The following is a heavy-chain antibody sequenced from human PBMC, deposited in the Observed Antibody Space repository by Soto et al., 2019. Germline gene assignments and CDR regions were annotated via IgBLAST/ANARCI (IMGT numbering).Heavy chain of an antibody. D-gene: IGHD2-15*01. V-gene: IGHV3-49*05. CDR2: ITSKRYGGTT. CDR1: GFIFGDYA. J-gene: IGHJ4*02. CDR3: SRLGSDGDTTPFDG. Sequence: EVQLVESGGGLVKPGRSLRLSCTPSGFIFGDYAIIWFRQAPGTGLEWVGFITSKRYGGTTEYAESVTGRFTISRDDSKSIAYLQMNTLKTEDTAVYYCSRLGSDGDTTPFDGLGQGTLVTVAS.